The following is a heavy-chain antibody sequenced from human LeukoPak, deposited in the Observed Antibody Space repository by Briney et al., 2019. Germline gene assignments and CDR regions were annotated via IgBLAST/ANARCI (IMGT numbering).Heavy chain of an antibody. D-gene: IGHD6-6*01. CDR1: GSTFSNYW. V-gene: IGHV3-7*01. CDR3: ARGGSAYIGSSDFHY. Sequence: GGSLRLSCAASGSTFSNYWMGWVRQAPGKGLVWVANIKQDGSEKYYVDSVKGRFTISRDNAKNSLYLQMNSLRAEDTAVFYCARGGSAYIGSSDFHYWGQGTLVTVSS. CDR2: IKQDGSEK. J-gene: IGHJ4*02.